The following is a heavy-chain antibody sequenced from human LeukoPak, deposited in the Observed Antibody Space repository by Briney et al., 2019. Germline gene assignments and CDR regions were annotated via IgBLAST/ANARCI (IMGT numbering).Heavy chain of an antibody. CDR3: AREDGYMDV. Sequence: GGSLRLSCAASGFTFSSYEMNWVRQAPGKGLEWVLYISSSGSTIYYADSVKGRFTISRDNAKNLLYLQMNSLRAEDTAVYYCAREDGYMDVWGKGTTVTVSS. CDR1: GFTFSSYE. D-gene: IGHD5-24*01. CDR2: ISSSGSTI. V-gene: IGHV3-48*03. J-gene: IGHJ6*03.